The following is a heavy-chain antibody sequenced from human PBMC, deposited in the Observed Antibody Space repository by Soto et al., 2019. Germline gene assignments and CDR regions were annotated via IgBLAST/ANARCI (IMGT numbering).Heavy chain of an antibody. CDR2: IKSITDGGTT. CDR1: GSTFNNAW. J-gene: IGHJ6*02. CDR3: TTDFLPSSPRSFGMDV. Sequence: LRLSCAASGSTFNNAWMNWVRQAPGKGLEWVARIKSITDGGTTDYAAPVKGRFTISRDDSKNTLYLQMSSLKTEDTAIYYCTTDFLPSSPRSFGMDVWGQGTTVTV. V-gene: IGHV3-15*01.